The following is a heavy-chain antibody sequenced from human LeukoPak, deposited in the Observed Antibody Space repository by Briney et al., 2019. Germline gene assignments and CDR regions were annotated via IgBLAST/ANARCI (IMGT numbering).Heavy chain of an antibody. CDR2: IYYSGST. CDR3: ARASSGGDGYNFWGYFDY. CDR1: GGSISSYY. V-gene: IGHV4-59*01. J-gene: IGHJ4*02. Sequence: SETLSLTCTVSGGSISSYYWSWIRQPPGKGLEWIGYIYYSGSTNYNPSLKSRVTISVDTSKNQFSLKLSSVTAADTAVYYCARASSGGDGYNFWGYFDYWGQGTLVTVSS. D-gene: IGHD5-24*01.